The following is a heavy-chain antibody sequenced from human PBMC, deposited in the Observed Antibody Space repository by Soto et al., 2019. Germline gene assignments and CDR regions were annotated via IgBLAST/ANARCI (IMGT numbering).Heavy chain of an antibody. CDR3: ARDSRYDFWSGYYGYDY. D-gene: IGHD3-3*01. V-gene: IGHV1-18*01. CDR2: ISAYNGNT. J-gene: IGHJ4*02. Sequence: ASVKVSCKASGYTFTSYGISWVRQAPGQGLEWMGWISAYNGNTNYAQKLQGRVTMTTDTSTSTAYMELRSLRSDDTAVYYCARDSRYDFWSGYYGYDYWGQGTLVTVSS. CDR1: GYTFTSYG.